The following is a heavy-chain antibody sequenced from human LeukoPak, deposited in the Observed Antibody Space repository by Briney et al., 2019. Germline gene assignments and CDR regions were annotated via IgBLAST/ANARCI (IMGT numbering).Heavy chain of an antibody. V-gene: IGHV3-23*01. CDR3: AGGNSWYYYYGMDV. D-gene: IGHD4-23*01. J-gene: IGHJ6*02. Sequence: PGGSLRLSCAASGFTFSSYAMSWVRQAPGKGLEWVSAISGSGGSTYYADSVKGRFTISRDNSKNTLYLQMNSLRAEDTAVYYCAGGNSWYYYYGMDVWGQGATVTVSS. CDR2: ISGSGGST. CDR1: GFTFSSYA.